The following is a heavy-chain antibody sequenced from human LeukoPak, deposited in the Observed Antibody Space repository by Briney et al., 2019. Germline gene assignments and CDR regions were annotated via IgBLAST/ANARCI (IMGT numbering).Heavy chain of an antibody. V-gene: IGHV4-39*07. D-gene: IGHD4-17*01. CDR1: GGSISSSSYY. CDR2: IYYSGST. CDR3: ARGRYGDNWFDP. Sequence: SETLSLTCTVSGGSISSSSYYWGWIRQPPGRGLEWIGSIYYSGSTYYNPSLKSRVTISVDTSKNQFSLKLSSVTAADTAVYYCARGRYGDNWFDPWGQGTLVTVSS. J-gene: IGHJ5*02.